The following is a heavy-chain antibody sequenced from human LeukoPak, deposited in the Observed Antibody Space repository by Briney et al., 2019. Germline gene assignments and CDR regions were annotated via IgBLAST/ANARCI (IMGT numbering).Heavy chain of an antibody. V-gene: IGHV4-59*01. J-gene: IGHJ6*02. Sequence: SETLSLTCTVSGGSISSYYWSWIRQPPGKGLEWIGYIYYSGSTNYNPSLKSRVTISVDTSKNQFSLKLSSVTAADTAVYYRARDGRYYYGMDVWGQGTTVTVSS. CDR1: GGSISSYY. CDR2: IYYSGST. CDR3: ARDGRYYYGMDV.